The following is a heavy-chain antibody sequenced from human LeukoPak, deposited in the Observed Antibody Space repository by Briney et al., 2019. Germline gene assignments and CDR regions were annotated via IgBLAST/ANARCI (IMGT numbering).Heavy chain of an antibody. CDR2: ISGSGGST. Sequence: GGSLRLSCAASGFTFSSYAMSWVREAPGKGLEWVSAISGSGGSTYYADSVKGRFTISRDNSKNTLYLQMNILRAEDTAVYYCAKSEYQLLSQGYWGQGTLVTVSS. V-gene: IGHV3-23*01. J-gene: IGHJ4*02. D-gene: IGHD2-2*01. CDR1: GFTFSSYA. CDR3: AKSEYQLLSQGY.